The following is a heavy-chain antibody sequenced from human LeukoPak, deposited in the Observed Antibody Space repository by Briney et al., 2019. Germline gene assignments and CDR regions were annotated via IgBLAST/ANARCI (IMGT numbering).Heavy chain of an antibody. Sequence: SVKVSCKVSGYTLTELSMNWVRQAPGEGLEWMGGIIPIFGTANYAQKFQGRVTITTDESTSTAYMEVSSLRSEDTAVYYCARDRSSSSPDAMDMWGQGTMVTVSS. V-gene: IGHV1-69*05. CDR2: IIPIFGTA. CDR1: GYTLTELS. CDR3: ARDRSSSSPDAMDM. J-gene: IGHJ3*02. D-gene: IGHD6-6*01.